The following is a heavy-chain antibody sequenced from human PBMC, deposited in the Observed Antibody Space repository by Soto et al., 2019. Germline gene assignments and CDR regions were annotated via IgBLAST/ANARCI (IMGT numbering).Heavy chain of an antibody. V-gene: IGHV5-51*01. D-gene: IGHD6-19*01. CDR1: GYSFTSYW. CDR3: ARPCDTSGWYDY. CDR2: IYPDDSDN. J-gene: IGHJ4*02. Sequence: PGWSLKISGQGSGYSFTSYWIAWVLQMPEKGLELMGIIYPDDSDNRYSPSFQGQVTISADKSVSTAYLQWSRLKASDTAMYHCARPCDTSGWYDYCGQGTLVTVSS.